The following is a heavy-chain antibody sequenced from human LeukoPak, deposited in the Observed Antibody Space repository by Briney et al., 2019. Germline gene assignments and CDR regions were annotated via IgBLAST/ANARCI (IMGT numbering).Heavy chain of an antibody. CDR3: AKILRPVTSFPQFYFFGMDV. CDR2: VSGTGDDT. V-gene: IGHV3-23*01. J-gene: IGHJ6*04. CDR1: GFSFRDFA. D-gene: IGHD4-17*01. Sequence: GSLRLSCAASGFSFRDFAMTWVRQAPGKGLEWVSTVSGTGDDTYYSDTVKGRFTMSRDNSEYTLDLQMNSLRVEDTAVYYCAKILRPVTSFPQFYFFGMDVWGKGATVTVSS.